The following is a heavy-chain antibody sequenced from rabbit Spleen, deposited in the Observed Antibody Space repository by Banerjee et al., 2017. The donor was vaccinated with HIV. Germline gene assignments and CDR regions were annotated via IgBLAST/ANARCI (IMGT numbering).Heavy chain of an antibody. D-gene: IGHD1-1*01. Sequence: QSLEESGGDLVKPEGSLTLTCTASGFTLSSYWMCWVRQAPGKGLEWIACIDGGSSGSTYYASWAKGRFTISKTSSTTVTLQMTSLTAADTATYFCARDLVAVIGWNFNLWGQGTLVTVS. V-gene: IGHV1S40*01. CDR3: ARDLVAVIGWNFNL. J-gene: IGHJ4*01. CDR2: IDGGSSGST. CDR1: GFTLSSYW.